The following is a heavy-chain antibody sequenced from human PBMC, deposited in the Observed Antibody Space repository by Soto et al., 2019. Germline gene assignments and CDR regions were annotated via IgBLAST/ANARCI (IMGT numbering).Heavy chain of an antibody. CDR3: ARAPYYYDSSGYWAY. Sequence: GGSLRLSCAASGFTFSSYSMNWVRQAPGKGLEWVSSISSSSSYIYYADSVKGRFTISRDNAKNSLYLQMNSLRAEDTAVYYCARAPYYYDSSGYWAYWGQGTLVPVSS. CDR1: GFTFSSYS. CDR2: ISSSSSYI. V-gene: IGHV3-21*01. D-gene: IGHD3-22*01. J-gene: IGHJ4*02.